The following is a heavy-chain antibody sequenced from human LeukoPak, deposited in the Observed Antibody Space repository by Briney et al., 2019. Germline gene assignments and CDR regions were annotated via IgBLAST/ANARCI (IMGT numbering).Heavy chain of an antibody. D-gene: IGHD3-10*01. CDR3: ARTMMVRGVTTPHSFDY. Sequence: ASVKVSCKASGYTFTSYGISWVRQAPGQGLEWMGWISAYNGNTNYAQKLQGRVTMTTGTSTSTAYMELRSLRSDDTAVYYCARTMMVRGVTTPHSFDYWGQGTLVTVSS. CDR1: GYTFTSYG. CDR2: ISAYNGNT. J-gene: IGHJ4*02. V-gene: IGHV1-18*01.